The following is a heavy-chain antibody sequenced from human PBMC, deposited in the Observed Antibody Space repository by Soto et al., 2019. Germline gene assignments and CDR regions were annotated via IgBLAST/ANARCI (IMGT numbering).Heavy chain of an antibody. J-gene: IGHJ5*02. CDR3: ARDRSGYENWFDP. CDR2: MDPNRGHS. Sequence: ASVKVSCKASGYNISSYDIIWVRQAAGQGLEWMGWMDPNRGHSDSVQNFRGRVTMTTNISASTAYMELSRLRSDDTAVYYCARDRSGYENWFDPWGQGTLVTVSS. V-gene: IGHV1-8*01. CDR1: GYNISSYD. D-gene: IGHD5-12*01.